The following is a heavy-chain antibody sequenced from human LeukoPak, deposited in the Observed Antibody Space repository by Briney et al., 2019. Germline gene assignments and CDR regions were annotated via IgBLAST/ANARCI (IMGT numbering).Heavy chain of an antibody. J-gene: IGHJ6*03. CDR3: AGSLYATIQLWSNYYYYYMDV. D-gene: IGHD5-18*01. CDR2: IIPIFGTA. CDR1: GGTFSSYA. V-gene: IGHV1-69*05. Sequence: SVKVSCKASGGTFSSYAISWVRQAPGQGLEWMGGIIPIFGTANYAQKFQGRVTITTDESTSTAYMELSSLRSEDTAVYYCAGSLYATIQLWSNYYYYYMDVWGKGTTVTVSS.